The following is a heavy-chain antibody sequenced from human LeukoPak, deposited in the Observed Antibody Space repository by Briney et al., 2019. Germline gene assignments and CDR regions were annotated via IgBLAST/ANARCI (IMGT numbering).Heavy chain of an antibody. Sequence: GGSLRLSCAASGFTFSSYGMHWVRQAPGKGLEWVAVISYDGSNKYYADSVKGRFTISRDNSKNTLYLQMNSLRAEDTAVYYCAKAFITMVRLYDLWGRGTLVTVSS. CDR2: ISYDGSNK. CDR3: AKAFITMVRLYDL. J-gene: IGHJ2*01. CDR1: GFTFSSYG. D-gene: IGHD3-10*01. V-gene: IGHV3-30*18.